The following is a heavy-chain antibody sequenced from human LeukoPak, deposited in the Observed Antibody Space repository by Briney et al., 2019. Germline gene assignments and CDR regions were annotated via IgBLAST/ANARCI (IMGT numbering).Heavy chain of an antibody. CDR3: ARVYGSGSYSDY. D-gene: IGHD3-10*01. CDR2: IYYSGST. Sequence: PSETLSLTCTVSGGSISSYYWSWIRRPPGKGLEWIGYIYYSGSTNYNPSLKSRVTISVDTSKNQFSLKLSSVTAADTAVYYCARVYGSGSYSDYWGQGTLVTVSS. V-gene: IGHV4-59*01. CDR1: GGSISSYY. J-gene: IGHJ4*02.